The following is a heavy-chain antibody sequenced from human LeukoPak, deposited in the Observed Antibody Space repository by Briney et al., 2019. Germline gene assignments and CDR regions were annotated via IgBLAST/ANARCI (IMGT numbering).Heavy chain of an antibody. CDR2: IIPIFGTA. CDR3: ANQYYYDSSGYSGFDY. V-gene: IGHV1-69*13. Sequence: SVKVSCKASGGTFSSYAISWVRQAPGQGLEWMGGIIPIFGTANYAQKFQGRVTITADESTSTAYMELSSLRSEDTAVYYCANQYYYDSSGYSGFDYWGQGTLATVSS. J-gene: IGHJ4*02. D-gene: IGHD3-22*01. CDR1: GGTFSSYA.